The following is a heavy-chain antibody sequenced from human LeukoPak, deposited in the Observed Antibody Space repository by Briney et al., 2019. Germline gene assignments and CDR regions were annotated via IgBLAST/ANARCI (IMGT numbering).Heavy chain of an antibody. CDR2: INWNGGST. CDR1: GFTFDDYC. CDR3: AKGTERYREVSSFDS. D-gene: IGHD3-10*01. Sequence: GGSLRLSCAAYGFTFDDYCMSWVRQAPGKGLEWVSGINWNGGSTGYADSVKGRFTISRDNSENTLYLQMNSLRAEDTATYYCAKGTERYREVSSFDSWGQGTQVTVSS. J-gene: IGHJ4*02. V-gene: IGHV3-20*04.